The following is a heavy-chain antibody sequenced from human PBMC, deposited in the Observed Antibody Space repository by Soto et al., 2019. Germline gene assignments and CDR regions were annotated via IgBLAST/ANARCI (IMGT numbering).Heavy chain of an antibody. J-gene: IGHJ2*01. CDR1: GYTFTGYY. CDR3: ARGRTLVCCGGSCRPDLYSCPTPLSSDL. CDR2: INPNSGGT. D-gene: IGHD2-15*01. Sequence: ASVKVSCKASGYTFTGYYMHWVRQAPGQGLEWMGWINPNSGGTNYAQKFQGWVTMTRDTSISTAYMELSRLRSDDTAVYYCARGRTLVCCGGSCRPDLYSCPTPLSSDL. V-gene: IGHV1-2*04.